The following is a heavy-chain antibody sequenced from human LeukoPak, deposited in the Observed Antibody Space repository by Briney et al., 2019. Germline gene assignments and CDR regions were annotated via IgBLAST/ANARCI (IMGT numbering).Heavy chain of an antibody. J-gene: IGHJ5*02. CDR3: TTDRWYSADH. CDR2: IEKNGSGK. V-gene: IGHV3-7*03. CDR1: GFIFSDSW. D-gene: IGHD2-15*01. Sequence: GGSLRLSCTVSGFIFSDSWMAWIRQAPGQGLEWVAIIEKNGSGKNYVDSVKGRFIISRDNAKNSLFLQMDSLKVEDTAIYYCTTDRWYSADHWGQGTLVTVSS.